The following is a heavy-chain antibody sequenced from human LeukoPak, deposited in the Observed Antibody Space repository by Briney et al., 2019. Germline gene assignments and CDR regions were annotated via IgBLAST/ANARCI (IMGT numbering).Heavy chain of an antibody. CDR2: IYYSGST. J-gene: IGHJ6*03. CDR3: ASWYNWNDLDYYYYYMDV. V-gene: IGHV4-30-4*08. Sequence: SQTLSLTCTVSGGSISSGDYYWSWIRQPPGKGLEWIGYIYYSGSTYYNPSLKSRVTISVDTSKNQFSPKLSSVTAADTAVYYCASWYNWNDLDYYYYYMDVWGKGTTVTVSS. D-gene: IGHD1-1*01. CDR1: GGSISSGDYY.